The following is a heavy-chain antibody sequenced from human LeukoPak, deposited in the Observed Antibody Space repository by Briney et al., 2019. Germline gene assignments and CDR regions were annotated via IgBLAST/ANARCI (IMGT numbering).Heavy chain of an antibody. Sequence: SGGSLRLSCAASGFTFNNHDMHWVRQAPGKGLEWVAGISYDGRNKYYADSVKGRSTISRDNSKNTLNLQMNSLRTEDTAVYYCAKPRDIDSWAFDVWGQGTMVTVS. CDR3: AKPRDIDSWAFDV. D-gene: IGHD2-15*01. J-gene: IGHJ3*01. V-gene: IGHV3-30*18. CDR2: ISYDGRNK. CDR1: GFTFNNHD.